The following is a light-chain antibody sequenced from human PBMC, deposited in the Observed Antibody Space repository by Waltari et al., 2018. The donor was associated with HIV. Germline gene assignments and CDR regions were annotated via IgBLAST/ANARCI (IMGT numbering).Light chain of an antibody. V-gene: IGLV2-23*02. CDR1: SNDVGSYNF. CDR2: EVS. CDR3: CSYAGKSNTFLI. Sequence: QSALTQPASVSGSPGQSITISCTGTSNDVGSYNFVSWYQQHPGKAPRLLIYEVSKRPAGVSKRFSGSKSGNTASLTISGLQAEDEADYSCCSYAGKSNTFLIFGGGTKLTVL. J-gene: IGLJ2*01.